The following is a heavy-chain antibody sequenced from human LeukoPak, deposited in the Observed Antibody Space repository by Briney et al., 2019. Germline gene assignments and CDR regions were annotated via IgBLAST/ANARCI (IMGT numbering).Heavy chain of an antibody. CDR1: GFTFSSYA. CDR2: ISGSGGST. D-gene: IGHD6-13*01. CDR3: ARESPVAATGRSWFDS. J-gene: IGHJ5*01. Sequence: GGSLRLSCAASGFTFSSYAMSWVRQAPGKGLEWVSAISGSGGSTYCADAVKGRFTISRDNSKNTLYLQMNSLRAEDTALYYCARESPVAATGRSWFDSWGQGTLVTVSS. V-gene: IGHV3-23*01.